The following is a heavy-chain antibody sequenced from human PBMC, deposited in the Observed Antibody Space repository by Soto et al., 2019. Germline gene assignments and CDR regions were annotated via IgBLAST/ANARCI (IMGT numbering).Heavy chain of an antibody. Sequence: PGESLKISCKGSGYDFTHYWIAWVRQTPGKGLEWMGVIYPGDSDTKYSPSFQGQVTISADKSIDTAYLQRSGLKASDTAIYYCARAVGYSDASDFYSFGHWGQGTLVTVSS. J-gene: IGHJ4*02. CDR1: GYDFTHYW. CDR3: ARAVGYSDASDFYSFGH. CDR2: IYPGDSDT. V-gene: IGHV5-51*01. D-gene: IGHD3-3*01.